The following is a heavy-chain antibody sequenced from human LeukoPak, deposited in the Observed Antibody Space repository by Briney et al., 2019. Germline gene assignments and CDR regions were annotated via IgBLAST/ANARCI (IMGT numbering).Heavy chain of an antibody. J-gene: IGHJ4*02. CDR3: ARDSLYSSAYYYPRLLDY. Sequence: SETLSLTCTVSGGSFSSSSYYWGWIRQPTGKGWDGIGSIYYSANTYYNPSRKSRITIYVDTSKYQFSLKPITVTAADTADYYCARDSLYSSAYYYPRLLDYWGQGTLVTLSS. D-gene: IGHD3-22*01. V-gene: IGHV4-39*02. CDR1: GGSFSSSSYY. CDR2: IYYSANT.